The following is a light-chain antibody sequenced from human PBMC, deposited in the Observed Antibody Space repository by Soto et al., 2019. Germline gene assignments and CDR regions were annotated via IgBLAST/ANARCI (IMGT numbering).Light chain of an antibody. CDR1: QSVLYNSNNKNY. CDR3: HQYYRAPLT. Sequence: DIVMAQSPDSLAVSLGERATINCKSSQSVLYNSNNKNYLAWYQQKPGQPPKLLIYWASTRESGVPDRFSGSGSGAYFTLTISSLQAEDVAVYYCHQYYRAPLTFGGGTKLEIK. J-gene: IGKJ4*01. CDR2: WAS. V-gene: IGKV4-1*01.